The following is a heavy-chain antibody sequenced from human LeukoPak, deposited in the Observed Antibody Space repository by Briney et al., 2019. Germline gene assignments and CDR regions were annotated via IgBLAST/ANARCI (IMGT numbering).Heavy chain of an antibody. Sequence: GGSLRLSCAASGFTFSSYWMHWVRQAPGKGPVWVSRIYSDEGTTTYADSVKGRFTISRDNAKNTLYLQMNSLRAEDTAVYYCARENILGATPWSFDYWGQGTLVTVSS. J-gene: IGHJ4*02. CDR2: IYSDEGTT. CDR1: GFTFSSYW. D-gene: IGHD1-26*01. CDR3: ARENILGATPWSFDY. V-gene: IGHV3-74*01.